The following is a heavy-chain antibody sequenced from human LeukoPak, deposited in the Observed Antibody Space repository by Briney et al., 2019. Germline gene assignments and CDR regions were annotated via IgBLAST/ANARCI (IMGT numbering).Heavy chain of an antibody. J-gene: IGHJ4*02. CDR3: AKLVGYGSGSSDY. Sequence: PGGSLRLSCAASGFTFSSYAMSWVRQAPGKGLEWVSAISGSGGSTYYTDSVKGRFTISRDNSKNTLYLQMNSLRAEDTAVYYCAKLVGYGSGSSDYWGQGTLVTVSS. D-gene: IGHD3-10*01. V-gene: IGHV3-23*01. CDR1: GFTFSSYA. CDR2: ISGSGGST.